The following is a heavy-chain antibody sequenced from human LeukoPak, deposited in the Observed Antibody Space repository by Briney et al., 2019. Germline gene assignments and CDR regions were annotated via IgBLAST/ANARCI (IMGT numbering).Heavy chain of an antibody. D-gene: IGHD5-12*01. CDR1: GFTFSNYW. CDR2: IKQDGSEK. CDR3: ARDKYMSGHIGSLFDP. V-gene: IGHV3-7*01. J-gene: IGHJ5*02. Sequence: GGSLRLSCAVSGFTFSNYWMSWVRQTPGKGLEWVANIKQDGSEKYYVDSVKGRFTISRDNTKKSLSLQMNSLRDEDTAVYYCARDKYMSGHIGSLFDPWGQGTLVTVSS.